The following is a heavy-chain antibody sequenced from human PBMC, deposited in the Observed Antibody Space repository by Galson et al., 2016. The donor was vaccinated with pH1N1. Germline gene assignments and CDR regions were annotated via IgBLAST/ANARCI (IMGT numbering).Heavy chain of an antibody. Sequence: LSLTCTVSGGSISSGSYYWNWIRQPAGEGLEWIGRLYTSGSTTYNPSLKSRVTMSVDTSKNQFSLRLTSVTAADTAVYYCASERVALTGIFDYWGQGTLVTVSS. D-gene: IGHD3-10*01. V-gene: IGHV4-61*02. CDR3: ASERVALTGIFDY. CDR2: LYTSGST. J-gene: IGHJ4*02. CDR1: GGSISSGSYY.